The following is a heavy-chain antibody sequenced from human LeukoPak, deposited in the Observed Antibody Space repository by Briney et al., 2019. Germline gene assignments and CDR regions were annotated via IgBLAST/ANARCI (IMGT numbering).Heavy chain of an antibody. Sequence: PGGSLRLSCAASGFTLSSYAMHWVRQAPGKGLEWVAVISYDGSNKYYADSVKGRFTISRYNSKNTLYLQMNSLRAEDTAVYYCARPDSSGYPAYFDYWGQGTLFNVSS. CDR2: ISYDGSNK. J-gene: IGHJ4*02. CDR1: GFTLSSYA. D-gene: IGHD3-22*01. CDR3: ARPDSSGYPAYFDY. V-gene: IGHV3-30*04.